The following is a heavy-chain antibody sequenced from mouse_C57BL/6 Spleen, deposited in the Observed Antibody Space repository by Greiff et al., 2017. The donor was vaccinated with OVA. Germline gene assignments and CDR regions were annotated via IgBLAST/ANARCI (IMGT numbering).Heavy chain of an antibody. J-gene: IGHJ1*03. V-gene: IGHV1-52*01. D-gene: IGHD1-1*01. CDR3: ARIYYGSSNWYFDV. Sequence: VKQRPIQGLEWIGNIDPSDSETHYNQKFKDKATLTVDKSSSTAYMQLSSLTSEDSAVYYCARIYYGSSNWYFDVWGTGTTVTVSS. CDR2: IDPSDSET.